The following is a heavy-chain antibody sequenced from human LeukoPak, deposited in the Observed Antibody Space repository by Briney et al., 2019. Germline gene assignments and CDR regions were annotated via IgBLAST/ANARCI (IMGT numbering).Heavy chain of an antibody. CDR2: ITTSSDT. J-gene: IGHJ3*01. Sequence: PGGSLRLSCATSGFTFSGHAMAWVRQPPGKGLQWVSGITTSSDTYYADSVKGRFTVSRDNSKSTLYLEMNSLRDEDTAVYHCAKRPSSSTSNSASAFDVWGQGTMVTVSS. CDR1: GFTFSGHA. CDR3: AKRPSSSTSNSASAFDV. V-gene: IGHV3-23*01. D-gene: IGHD2-2*01.